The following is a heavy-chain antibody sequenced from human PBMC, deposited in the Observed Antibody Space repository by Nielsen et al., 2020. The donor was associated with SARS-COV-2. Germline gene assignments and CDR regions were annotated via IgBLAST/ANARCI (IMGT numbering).Heavy chain of an antibody. CDR3: ARDEIFDLYGVDV. D-gene: IGHD3-3*01. Sequence: SETLSLTCTVSGGSINSSYWNWIRQPPGKGLEWIGYMYFTGGINYNPSLKSRVTFSVDTSKSLFFLKVRSVTAADTAVYYCARDEIFDLYGVDVWGQGTTVIVSS. V-gene: IGHV4-59*01. J-gene: IGHJ6*02. CDR2: MYFTGGI. CDR1: GGSINSSY.